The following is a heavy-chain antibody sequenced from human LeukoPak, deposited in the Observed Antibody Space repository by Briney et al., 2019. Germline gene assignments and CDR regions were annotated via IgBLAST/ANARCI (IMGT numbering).Heavy chain of an antibody. Sequence: SETLSLTCTVSGGSISRRNYYWGWIRQPPRKGLEWIGSIYSSGNTYYNPSLNSRVTISVDTSKKQFSLKLSSVTAADTAVYYCAESISAAGHGWFDPWGQGTLVTVSS. CDR2: IYSSGNT. J-gene: IGHJ5*02. V-gene: IGHV4-39*01. CDR3: AESISAAGHGWFDP. D-gene: IGHD6-13*01. CDR1: GGSISRRNYY.